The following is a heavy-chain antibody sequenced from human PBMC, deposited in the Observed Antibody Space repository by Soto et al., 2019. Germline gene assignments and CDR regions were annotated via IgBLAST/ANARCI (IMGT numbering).Heavy chain of an antibody. Sequence: PGGSLRLSCAASGFTFSTYAMTWVRQSPGKGLEWVSAISGSGDNTYYADSVKGRFTISRDNSKNTLYLQMNSLRAEDTAVYYCAEISRGYGSGSSSGSWGQGTLVTVSS. V-gene: IGHV3-23*01. CDR3: AEISRGYGSGSSSGS. D-gene: IGHD3-10*01. CDR1: GFTFSTYA. CDR2: ISGSGDNT. J-gene: IGHJ5*02.